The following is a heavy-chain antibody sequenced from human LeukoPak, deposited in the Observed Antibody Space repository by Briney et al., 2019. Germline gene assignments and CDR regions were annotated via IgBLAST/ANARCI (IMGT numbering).Heavy chain of an antibody. CDR2: IYESGST. D-gene: IGHD5-18*01. V-gene: IGHV4-59*01. J-gene: IGHJ4*01. Sequence: PSETLSLTRTVSGGSISSYYWSRIRQPPGKGLEWIGNIYESGSTNYNPSLMSRGTISVDTSKNQFSLKLSSVTAADTAAYYCPRRPSGYGDDWVHATLVTVSS. CDR1: GGSISSYY. CDR3: PRRPSGYGDD.